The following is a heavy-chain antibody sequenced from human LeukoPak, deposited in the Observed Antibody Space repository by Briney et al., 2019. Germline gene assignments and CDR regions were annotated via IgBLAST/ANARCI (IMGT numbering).Heavy chain of an antibody. V-gene: IGHV3-23*01. J-gene: IGHJ6*02. Sequence: GGSLRLSCAASGFTFSSYAMSWVRQAPGKGLEWVSAISGSGGSTYYADSVKGRFTISRDNSKNTLYLQMNSLRAEDTAVYYCAKGTNYDILTGYYSSYYYGMDVWGQGTTVTVSS. D-gene: IGHD3-9*01. CDR1: GFTFSSYA. CDR3: AKGTNYDILTGYYSSYYYGMDV. CDR2: ISGSGGST.